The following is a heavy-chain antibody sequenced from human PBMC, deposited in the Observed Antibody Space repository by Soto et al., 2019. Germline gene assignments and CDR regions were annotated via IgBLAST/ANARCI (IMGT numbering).Heavy chain of an antibody. Sequence: QVHLVQSGAEVKKPGASVKVSCKASGYTVSDYAICWVRQAPGQSLEWMGGIIAILGTAKYAQKFQGRVTISADESTSTAYMELSSLRSDDTAVYYCGGQLLSSGGYYYGMDVW. CDR2: IIAILGTA. CDR1: GYTVSDYA. D-gene: IGHD2-2*01. J-gene: IGHJ6*01. CDR3: GGQLLSSGGYYYGMDV. V-gene: IGHV1-69*13.